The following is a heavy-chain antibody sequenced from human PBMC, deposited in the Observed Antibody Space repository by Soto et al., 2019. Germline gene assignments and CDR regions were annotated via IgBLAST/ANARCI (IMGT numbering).Heavy chain of an antibody. D-gene: IGHD2-15*01. CDR2: IIPILGIA. CDR3: ARGGVGIYCSGGSCYSPDAFDI. J-gene: IGHJ3*02. V-gene: IGHV1-69*02. Sequence: QVQLVQSGAEVKKPGSSVKVSCKASGGTFSSYTISWVRQAPGQGLEWMGRIIPILGIANYAQKFQGRVTITADKSTSTAYMELSSRRSGDTAVYYCARGGVGIYCSGGSCYSPDAFDIWGQGTMVTVSS. CDR1: GGTFSSYT.